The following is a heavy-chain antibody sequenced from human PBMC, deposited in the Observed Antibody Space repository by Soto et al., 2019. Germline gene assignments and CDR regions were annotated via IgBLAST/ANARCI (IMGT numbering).Heavy chain of an antibody. CDR2: SYPGESGT. J-gene: IGHJ6*02. D-gene: IGHD6-13*01. Sequence: PGESLKISCKGSGYSFTSYWIGCVRQMPGKGLEGMGISYPGESGTRYSPSFQGQVTISADKSISTAYLQWSSLKASDTAMYDCARTGGSSSWYDKPLAFGMEVWGQGTTVTVSS. CDR3: ARTGGSSSWYDKPLAFGMEV. V-gene: IGHV5-51*01. CDR1: GYSFTSYW.